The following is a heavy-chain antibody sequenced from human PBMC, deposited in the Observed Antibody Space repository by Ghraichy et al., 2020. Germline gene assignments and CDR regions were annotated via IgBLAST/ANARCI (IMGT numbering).Heavy chain of an antibody. D-gene: IGHD3-16*01. J-gene: IGHJ4*02. CDR3: TRERWGEQIMMFDY. Sequence: LSLTCAASGFTFGDFAVSWFRQAPGKGLEWVGFIRSKFYGEKTEYAASVQGRFTISRDDSRGTAFLQVSSLRTEDTAVYYCTRERWGEQIMMFDYWGQGALVMVSS. CDR1: GFTFGDFA. V-gene: IGHV3-49*03. CDR2: IRSKFYGEKT.